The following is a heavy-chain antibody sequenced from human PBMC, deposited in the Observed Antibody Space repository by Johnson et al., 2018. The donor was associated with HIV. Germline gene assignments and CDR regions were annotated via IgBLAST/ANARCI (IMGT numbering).Heavy chain of an antibody. CDR1: GFTFSSYG. Sequence: QVQLVESGGGVVQPGRSLRLSCAASGFTFSSYGMHWVRQAPGKGLEWVAVISYDGSNKYYADSVKGRFTISRDNSKNTLYLQMNSLRAEETAVYYCAKWGLVGAPKGSFDIWGQGTMVTVSS. V-gene: IGHV3-30*18. D-gene: IGHD1-26*01. CDR2: ISYDGSNK. CDR3: AKWGLVGAPKGSFDI. J-gene: IGHJ3*02.